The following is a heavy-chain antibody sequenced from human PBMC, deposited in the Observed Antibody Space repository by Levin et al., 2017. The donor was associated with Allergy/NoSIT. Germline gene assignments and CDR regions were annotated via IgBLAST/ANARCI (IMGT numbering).Heavy chain of an antibody. V-gene: IGHV3-21*01. CDR3: ARGGDAFDI. Sequence: GESLKISCAASGFTFSSYNMNWVRQAPGKGLEWVSSISSSSSYINYADSVKGRFTISRDNAKNSLYLQMNSLRAEDTAVYYCARGGDAFDIWGQGTMVTVSS. CDR2: ISSSSSYI. J-gene: IGHJ3*02. CDR1: GFTFSSYN.